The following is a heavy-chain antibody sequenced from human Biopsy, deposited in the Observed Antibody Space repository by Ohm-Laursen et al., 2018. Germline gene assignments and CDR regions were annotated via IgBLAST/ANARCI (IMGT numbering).Heavy chain of an antibody. CDR3: ARERGWKSISTIDY. V-gene: IGHV3-21*01. D-gene: IGHD6-6*01. CDR2: ITSGSSYI. CDR1: GFPFTGFS. Sequence: SLRLSCAASGFPFTGFSMDWVRQAPGKGLEWVASITSGSSYIYYADSVKGRFTISRDNPKNSLYLQMNSLRADDSAVYFCARERGWKSISTIDYWGQGTLVTASS. J-gene: IGHJ4*02.